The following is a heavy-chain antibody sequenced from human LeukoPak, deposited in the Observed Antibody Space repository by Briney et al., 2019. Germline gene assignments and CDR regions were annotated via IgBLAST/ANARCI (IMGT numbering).Heavy chain of an antibody. D-gene: IGHD3-3*01. Sequence: SETLSLTCTVSGGSISSYYWSWIRQPPGKGLEWIGYIYYSGSTNYNPSLKSRVTISVDTSKNQFSLKLSSVTAADTAVYYCASEITIFGVVQGWFDPWGQGTLVTVSS. CDR3: ASEITIFGVVQGWFDP. V-gene: IGHV4-59*08. J-gene: IGHJ5*02. CDR2: IYYSGST. CDR1: GGSISSYY.